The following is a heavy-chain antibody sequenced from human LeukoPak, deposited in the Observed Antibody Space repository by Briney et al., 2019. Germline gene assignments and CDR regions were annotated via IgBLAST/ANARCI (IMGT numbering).Heavy chain of an antibody. Sequence: SETLSLTCTVTGGSISSYYWSWIRQPPGKGLEWIGYIYYSGSTYYNPSLKSRVTISVDTSKNQFSLKLSSVTAADTAVYYCARAGGSSWYAPADYWGQGTLVSVSS. J-gene: IGHJ4*02. CDR2: IYYSGST. V-gene: IGHV4-59*12. CDR3: ARAGGSSWYAPADY. CDR1: GGSISSYY. D-gene: IGHD6-13*01.